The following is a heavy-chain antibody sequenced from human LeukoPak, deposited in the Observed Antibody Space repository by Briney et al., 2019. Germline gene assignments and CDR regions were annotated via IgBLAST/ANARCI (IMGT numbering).Heavy chain of an antibody. CDR1: GFTFSGYG. D-gene: IGHD3-10*01. J-gene: IGHJ6*04. CDR3: ARNGGWFGEFQNYYGMDV. V-gene: IGHV3-30*03. CDR2: ISYDGSNK. Sequence: GRSLRLSCAASGFTFSGYGMQWVRQAPGKGLEWVALISYDGSNKHYADSVKGRFTISRDNSKNTLYLQMDSLRVEDTAVYYCARNGGWFGEFQNYYGMDVWGKGTTVTVSS.